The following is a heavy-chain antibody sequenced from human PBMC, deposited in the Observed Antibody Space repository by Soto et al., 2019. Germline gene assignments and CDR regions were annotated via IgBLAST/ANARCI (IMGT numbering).Heavy chain of an antibody. CDR3: ARDGHNAYDFWSGYQWEDYYYGMDV. J-gene: IGHJ6*02. CDR1: GFTFSSYW. CDR2: IKQDGSEK. V-gene: IGHV3-7*03. D-gene: IGHD3-3*01. Sequence: HPGGSLRLSCAASGFTFSSYWMSWVRQAPGKGLEWVANIKQDGSEKYYVDSVKGRFTISRDNAKNSLYLQMNSLRAEDTAVYYCARDGHNAYDFWSGYQWEDYYYGMDVWGQGTTVTVSS.